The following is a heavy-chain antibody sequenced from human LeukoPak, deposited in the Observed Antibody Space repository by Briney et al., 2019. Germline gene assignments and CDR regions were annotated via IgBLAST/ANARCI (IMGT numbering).Heavy chain of an antibody. CDR1: GFTFSNYA. CDR2: ISYDGSNK. J-gene: IGHJ4*02. CDR3: ARESKESYGSGFYF. D-gene: IGHD3-10*01. V-gene: IGHV3-30-3*01. Sequence: PGRSLRLSCAASGFTFSNYAMHWVRQAPGKGLEWVAVISYDGSNKYYANSVKGRFTISRDNSKNTLYVQMDSLRAEDTAVYYCARESKESYGSGFYFWGQGTLVTVSS.